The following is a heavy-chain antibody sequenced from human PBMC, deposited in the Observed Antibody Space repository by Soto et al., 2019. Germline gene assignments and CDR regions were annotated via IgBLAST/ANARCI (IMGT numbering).Heavy chain of an antibody. CDR3: AGLCLSSSSGVVYYYGMDV. D-gene: IGHD6-6*01. CDR2: IYYSGST. V-gene: IGHV4-39*01. Sequence: SETLSLSGTVSVGSISSSSYYWGWILQPPGKGLEWIGSIYYSGSTYYNPSLKSRVTISVDTSKNQFSLKLSSVTAADTAVYYCAGLCLSSSSGVVYYYGMDVWGQGTTVTVSS. J-gene: IGHJ6*02. CDR1: VGSISSSSYY.